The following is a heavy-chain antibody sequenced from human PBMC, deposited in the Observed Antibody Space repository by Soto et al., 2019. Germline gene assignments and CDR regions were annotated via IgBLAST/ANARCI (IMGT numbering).Heavy chain of an antibody. D-gene: IGHD3-22*01. V-gene: IGHV1-18*01. CDR2: ISAYNGNT. CDR1: GYTFTSYG. Sequence: ASVKVSCKASGYTFTSYGISWVRQAPGQGLEWMGWISAYNGNTNYAQKLQGRVTMTTDTSTSTAYMELRSLRSDDTAVYYFARDDDYYDSSVQFDYWGQGTLVTVSS. J-gene: IGHJ4*02. CDR3: ARDDDYYDSSVQFDY.